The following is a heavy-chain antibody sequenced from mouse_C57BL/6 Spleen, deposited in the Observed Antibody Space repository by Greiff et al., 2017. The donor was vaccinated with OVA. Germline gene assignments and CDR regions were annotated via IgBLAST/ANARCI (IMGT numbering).Heavy chain of an antibody. CDR1: GYSITSGYY. CDR2: ISYDGSN. J-gene: IGHJ4*01. CDR3: AREGSSGYGAMDY. V-gene: IGHV3-6*01. Sequence: DVKLQESGPGLVKPSQSLSLTCSVTGYSITSGYYWNWIRQFPGNKLEWMGYISYDGSNNYNPSLKNRISITRDTSKNQFFLKLNSVTTEDTATYYCAREGSSGYGAMDYWGQGTSVTVSS. D-gene: IGHD3-2*02.